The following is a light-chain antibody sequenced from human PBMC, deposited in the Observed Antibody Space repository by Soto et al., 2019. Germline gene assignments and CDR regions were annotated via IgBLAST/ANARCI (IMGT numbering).Light chain of an antibody. CDR2: DAS. J-gene: IGKJ5*01. CDR3: QQYDDLLPIT. V-gene: IGKV1-33*01. CDR1: QDISKN. Sequence: IQMTQSPSSLSASVGDRVTITCQASQDISKNLNWYQQKPGKAPKLLIYDASSLQTGVPSRFSGSGSATHFTFTISSLQSEDMSTYYCQQYDDLLPITFGQGTRLEIK.